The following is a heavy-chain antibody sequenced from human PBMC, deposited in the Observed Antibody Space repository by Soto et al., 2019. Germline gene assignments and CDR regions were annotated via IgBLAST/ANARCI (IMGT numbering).Heavy chain of an antibody. CDR3: ARDTLAEHYTSTWDRFDY. Sequence: QVQLVQSGAEVKKPGASVKVSCKASGYTFTNYAIHWVRQAPGQRLEWMGWINADNGNTKYSQKIQGRVTITRDTSATTAYMDLSSLRSEDTAVYYCARDTLAEHYTSTWDRFDYGGQGTLVTVYS. CDR2: INADNGNT. CDR1: GYTFTNYA. J-gene: IGHJ4*02. D-gene: IGHD6-13*01. V-gene: IGHV1-3*01.